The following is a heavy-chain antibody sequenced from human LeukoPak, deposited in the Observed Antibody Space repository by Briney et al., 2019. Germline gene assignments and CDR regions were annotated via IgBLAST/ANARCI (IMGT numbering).Heavy chain of an antibody. V-gene: IGHV4-39*07. CDR2: IYYSGST. CDR3: AREGGGIAAAGLNY. Sequence: PSETLSLTCTVSGGSIGSSSYYWGWIRQPPGKGLEWIGSIYYSGSTYYNPSLKSRVTISVDTSKNQFSLKLSSVTAADTAVYYCAREGGGIAAAGLNYWGQGTLVTVSS. D-gene: IGHD6-13*01. CDR1: GGSIGSSSYY. J-gene: IGHJ4*02.